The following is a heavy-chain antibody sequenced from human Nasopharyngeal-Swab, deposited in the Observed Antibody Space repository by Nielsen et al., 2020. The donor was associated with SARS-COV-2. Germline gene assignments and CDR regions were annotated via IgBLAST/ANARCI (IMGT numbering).Heavy chain of an antibody. CDR1: GGSFSGYY. V-gene: IGHV4-34*01. D-gene: IGHD3-22*01. CDR3: ARGHRSISMIVVVIATAHFYFDS. Sequence: SETLSLTCAVYGGSFSGYYWSWIRQPPGKGLEWIGEINHSGTTSYNPSLKSRVTISSDTSKNQFSLKLSYVTAADTAVYYCARGHRSISMIVVVIATAHFYFDSWGRGTLVTVTS. J-gene: IGHJ4*02. CDR2: INHSGTT.